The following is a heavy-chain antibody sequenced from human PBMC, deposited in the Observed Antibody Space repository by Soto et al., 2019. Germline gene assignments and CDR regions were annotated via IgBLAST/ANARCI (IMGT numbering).Heavy chain of an antibody. J-gene: IGHJ4*02. CDR2: IYYSGST. CDR1: GGSIGSYY. D-gene: IGHD3-22*01. CDR3: ARGQLYYDSSGYSPFDY. Sequence: SETLSLTCTVSGGSIGSYYGSWIRQPPGKGLEWIGYIYYSGSTNYNPSLKSRVTISVDTSKNQFSLKLSSVTAADTAVYYCARGQLYYDSSGYSPFDYWGQGTLVTVSS. V-gene: IGHV4-59*01.